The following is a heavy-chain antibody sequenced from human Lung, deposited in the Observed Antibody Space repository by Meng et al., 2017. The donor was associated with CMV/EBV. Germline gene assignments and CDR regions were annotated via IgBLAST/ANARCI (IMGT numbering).Heavy chain of an antibody. J-gene: IGHJ4*02. D-gene: IGHD1-1*01. CDR1: GGSFSGYY. Sequence: SETLSLTCAVYGGSFSGYYWSWIRQPPGKGLEWIGEINHSGSTNYNPSLESRVTISGDTSKNHFSLMLSSMTAADTAVYSCARGRSNWNDYPFVYWGQGTLVTVSS. V-gene: IGHV4-34*01. CDR3: ARGRSNWNDYPFVY. CDR2: INHSGST.